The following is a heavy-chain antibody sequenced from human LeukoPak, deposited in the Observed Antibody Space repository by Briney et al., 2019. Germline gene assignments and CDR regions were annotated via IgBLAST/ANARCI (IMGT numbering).Heavy chain of an antibody. CDR3: ARRAGGVVPAAIYWFDP. V-gene: IGHV4-34*01. CDR1: GGSLSGYY. Sequence: SETLSLTCAVYGGSLSGYYWSWIRQPPGKGLEWIGEINHSGSTNYNPSLKSRVTISVDTSKNQFSLKLSSVTAADTAVYYCARRAGGVVPAAIYWFDPWGQGTLVTVSS. J-gene: IGHJ5*02. D-gene: IGHD2-2*02. CDR2: INHSGST.